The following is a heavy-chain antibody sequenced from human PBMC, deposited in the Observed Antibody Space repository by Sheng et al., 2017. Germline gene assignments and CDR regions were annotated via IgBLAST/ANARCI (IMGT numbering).Heavy chain of an antibody. V-gene: IGHV3-9*03. J-gene: IGHJ6*02. D-gene: IGHD3-9*01. Sequence: EVQLVESGGGLVQPGRSLRLSCAASGFTFDDYAMHWVRQAPGKGLEWVSGISWNSGSIGYADSVKGRFTISRDNAKNSLYLQMNSLRAEDMALYYCAREKRVRSYDILTGYHYYYYGMDVWGQGTTVTVSS. CDR1: GFTFDDYA. CDR3: AREKRVRSYDILTGYHYYYYGMDV. CDR2: ISWNSGSI.